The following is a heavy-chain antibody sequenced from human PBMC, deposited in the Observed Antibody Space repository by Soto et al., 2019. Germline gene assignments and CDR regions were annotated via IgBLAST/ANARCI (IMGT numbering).Heavy chain of an antibody. V-gene: IGHV1-18*04. CDR2: ISPYNGDT. Sequence: ASVKVSCKSSGYTFSIYSINWVRQAPGHGLEWVGWISPYNGDTHYAQKLQGRVTMTTDTSTSTAYMELKSLRSGDTALYYCARASSRTALDSWGPGTLVTVSS. J-gene: IGHJ4*02. CDR1: GYTFSIYS. CDR3: ARASSRTALDS. D-gene: IGHD2-2*01.